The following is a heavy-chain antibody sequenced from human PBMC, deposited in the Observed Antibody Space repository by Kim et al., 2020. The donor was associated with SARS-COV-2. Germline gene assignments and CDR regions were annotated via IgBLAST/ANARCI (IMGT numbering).Heavy chain of an antibody. CDR3: ARHGDLYSSGKDAFDI. CDR1: GFTFSSYW. D-gene: IGHD6-19*01. J-gene: IGHJ3*02. Sequence: GGSLRLSCAASGFTFSSYWMTWVRQAPGKGLEWVANIKQDGNQKYYVDSVKGRVTISIDNAKNTLHLQMNSLRVEDTAVYYCARHGDLYSSGKDAFDIWG. CDR2: IKQDGNQK. V-gene: IGHV3-7*01.